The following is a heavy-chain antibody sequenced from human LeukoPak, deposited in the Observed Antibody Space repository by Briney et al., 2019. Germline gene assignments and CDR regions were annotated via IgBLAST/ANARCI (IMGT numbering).Heavy chain of an antibody. J-gene: IGHJ4*02. Sequence: TASETLSLTCTVSGGSISSNYWSWIRQPPGKERQWIGCIYYNRSTNYNPSLKSRVTISVDTSKNQFSLKLCSVTAADTAVYYCARVRRELLWFGEFLFDGWGQATLVTVSS. D-gene: IGHD3-10*01. CDR3: ARVRRELLWFGEFLFDG. CDR1: GGSISSNY. CDR2: IYYNRST. V-gene: IGHV4-59*01.